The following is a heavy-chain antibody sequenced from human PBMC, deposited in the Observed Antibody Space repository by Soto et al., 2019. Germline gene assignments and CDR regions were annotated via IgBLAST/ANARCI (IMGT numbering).Heavy chain of an antibody. D-gene: IGHD3-22*01. CDR3: ATAHVMVVVVSTFDY. CDR2: IYHGGTI. Sequence: PETLSLTCTVSGYSIGSGSFWGRIRQTPGKGPEWIASIYHGGTIFYNPSLKSRITISVDTSHNQFSLKLRSVTAADTADYYCATAHVMVVVVSTFDYWGHGTRVTVSS. J-gene: IGHJ4*01. CDR1: GYSIGSGSF. V-gene: IGHV4-38-2*02.